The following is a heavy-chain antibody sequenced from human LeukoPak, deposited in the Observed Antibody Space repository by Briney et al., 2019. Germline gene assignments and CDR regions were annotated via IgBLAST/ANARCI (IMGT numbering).Heavy chain of an antibody. V-gene: IGHV3-21*01. CDR2: ISSSSSYI. D-gene: IGHD6-13*01. CDR3: AREGAAAGTSDY. CDR1: GFTFSSYG. J-gene: IGHJ4*02. Sequence: GGSLRLSCAASGFTFSSYGMHWVRQAPGKGLEWVSSISSSSSYIYYADSVKGRFTISRDNAKNSLYLQMNSLRAEDTAVYYCAREGAAAGTSDYWGQGTLVTVSS.